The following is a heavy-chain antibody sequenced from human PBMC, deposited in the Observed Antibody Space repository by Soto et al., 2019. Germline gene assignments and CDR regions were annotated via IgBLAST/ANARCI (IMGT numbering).Heavy chain of an antibody. V-gene: IGHV1-8*01. CDR1: GYTFTSYD. Sequence: QVQLVQSGAEVKKPGASVKVSCKASGYTFTSYDINWVRQATGQGLEWMGWMNPNSGNTGYAQKFQGRVTMTRNTSIGKAYMKRRSRRSEDRAWYSCAGTLYGDSVDYWGQGTLFTFSS. CDR3: AGTLYGDSVDY. CDR2: MNPNSGNT. J-gene: IGHJ4*02. D-gene: IGHD4-17*01.